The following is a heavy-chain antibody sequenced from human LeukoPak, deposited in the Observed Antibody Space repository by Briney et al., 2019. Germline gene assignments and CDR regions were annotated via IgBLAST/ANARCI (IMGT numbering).Heavy chain of an antibody. CDR3: ARNYNWNDGSPYYFDY. CDR1: GGSFSGYY. J-gene: IGHJ4*02. V-gene: IGHV4-34*01. CDR2: INHSGST. D-gene: IGHD1-1*01. Sequence: SETLSLTCAVYGGSFSGYYWSWIRQPPGKGLEWIGEINHSGSTNYNPSLKSRLTISVDTSKNQFSLKLSSVTAADTAVYYCARNYNWNDGSPYYFDYWGQGTLVTVSS.